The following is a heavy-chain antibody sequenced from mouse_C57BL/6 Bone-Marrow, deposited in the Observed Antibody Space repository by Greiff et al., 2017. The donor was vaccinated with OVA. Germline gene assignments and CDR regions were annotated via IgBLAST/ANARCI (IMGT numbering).Heavy chain of an antibody. J-gene: IGHJ1*03. CDR3: ARFTTGVAFYWYFDV. D-gene: IGHD1-1*01. V-gene: IGHV1-53*01. CDR2: INPSNGGT. CDR1: GYTFTSYW. Sequence: VQLQQPGTELVKPGASVKLSCKASGYTFTSYWMHWVKQRPGQGLEWIGNINPSNGGTNYNEKFKSKATLTVDKSSSTAYMQLSSLTSEDSAVYSGARFTTGVAFYWYFDVWGTGTTVTVSS.